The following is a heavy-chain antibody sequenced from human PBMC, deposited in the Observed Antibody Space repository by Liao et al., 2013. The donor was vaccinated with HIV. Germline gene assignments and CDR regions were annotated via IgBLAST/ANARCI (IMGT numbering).Heavy chain of an antibody. CDR1: GGAIYSYY. V-gene: IGHV4-59*12. CDR2: ISYTANT. D-gene: IGHD1-26*01. Sequence: QERLQQWGAGLLKPSETLSLTCAVSGGAIYSYYWNWIRQPPGKGLEWIGYISYTANTNYNPSLKSRVAISVDTSKNQFSLKLSSVTAADTAVYYCARDTVGXIWPGYWGQGTLVTVSS. J-gene: IGHJ4*02. CDR3: ARDTVGXIWPGY.